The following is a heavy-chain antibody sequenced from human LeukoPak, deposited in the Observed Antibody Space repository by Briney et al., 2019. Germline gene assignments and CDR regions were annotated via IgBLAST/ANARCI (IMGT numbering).Heavy chain of an antibody. CDR1: GDSIRNLY. J-gene: IGHJ4*02. Sequence: PSETLSLTCTVSGDSIRNLYWSWIRQPAGKGLEWIGRIYGSGRTNFDPSPKGRVTMSVDTSQSQFSLRVSSATAADTAVYYCTRGGISTSLDYWGQGTLVTVAS. D-gene: IGHD2-2*01. CDR2: IYGSGRT. V-gene: IGHV4-4*07. CDR3: TRGGISTSLDY.